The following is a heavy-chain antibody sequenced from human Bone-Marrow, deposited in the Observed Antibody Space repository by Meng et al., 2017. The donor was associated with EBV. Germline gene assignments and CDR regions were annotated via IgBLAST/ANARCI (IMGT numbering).Heavy chain of an antibody. V-gene: IGHV4-39*01. J-gene: IGHJ5*02. D-gene: IGHD6-19*01. Sequence: QLQLRESGPGQVKPSXTLSLTCTVSGDSISSFDYWGWIRQPPGRGLEWIGSVHYTGSTYYSPSLKSRVTVSVDTSKNQFSLRLTSVTAADTAVYYCARPFPSWQSPRLDPFGAWGQGTLVTVSS. CDR3: ARPFPSWQSPRLDPFGA. CDR2: VHYTGST. CDR1: GDSISSFDY.